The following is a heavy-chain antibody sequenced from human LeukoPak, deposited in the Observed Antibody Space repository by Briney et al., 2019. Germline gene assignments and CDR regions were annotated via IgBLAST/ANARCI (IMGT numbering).Heavy chain of an antibody. D-gene: IGHD5-24*01. Sequence: GSLRLSCAASGFTFDDYGMSWVRQAPGKGLEWVSGINWNGGSTGYADSVKGRFTISRDNAKNSLHLQMNTLGVEDTALYYCARERDGRFFDYWGQGTLVTVSS. CDR2: INWNGGST. CDR3: ARERDGRFFDY. CDR1: GFTFDDYG. J-gene: IGHJ4*02. V-gene: IGHV3-20*04.